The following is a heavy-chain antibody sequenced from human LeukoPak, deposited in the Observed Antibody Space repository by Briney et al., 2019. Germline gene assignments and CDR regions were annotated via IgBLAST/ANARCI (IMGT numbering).Heavy chain of an antibody. CDR2: IYYSGST. CDR3: ARGRGDILTGPTPYYFDY. Sequence: SETLSLTCTVSGGSISSYYWSWIRQPPGKGLEWIGYIYYSGSTNYNPSLKSRVTISVDTSKNQFSLKLSSVTAADAAVYYCARGRGDILTGPTPYYFDYWGQGTLVTVSS. J-gene: IGHJ4*02. V-gene: IGHV4-59*01. D-gene: IGHD3-9*01. CDR1: GGSISSYY.